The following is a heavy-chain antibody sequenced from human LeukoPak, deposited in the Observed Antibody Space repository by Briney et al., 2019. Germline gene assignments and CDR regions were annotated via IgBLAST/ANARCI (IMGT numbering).Heavy chain of an antibody. J-gene: IGHJ6*03. CDR2: INPNGGRT. D-gene: IGHD5-18*01. CDR1: GYTFTSYY. Sequence: ASVKVSCKASGYTFTSYYMHWVRQAPGQGLEWMGLINPNGGRTTYAQKFQGRVTLTRDMSTSTVYMELSSLRSEDTAVYYCARGGDIHLWINYYYYMDVWGKGTTVTVSS. V-gene: IGHV1-46*01. CDR3: ARGGDIHLWINYYYYMDV.